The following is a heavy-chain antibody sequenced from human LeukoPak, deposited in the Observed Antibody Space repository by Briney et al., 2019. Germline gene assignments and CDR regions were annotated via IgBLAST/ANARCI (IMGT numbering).Heavy chain of an antibody. CDR1: GGSISTSNYY. CDR2: IYYSGST. CDR3: ARSRARWLAAAYFDY. Sequence: SETLSLTCTVSGGSISTSNYYWGWIRQPPGKGLEWIGSIYYSGSTYYNPSLKSRVTISVDTSKNQFSLKLSSVTAADTAVYYCARSRARWLAAAYFDYWGQGTLVTVSS. D-gene: IGHD6-19*01. V-gene: IGHV4-39*01. J-gene: IGHJ4*02.